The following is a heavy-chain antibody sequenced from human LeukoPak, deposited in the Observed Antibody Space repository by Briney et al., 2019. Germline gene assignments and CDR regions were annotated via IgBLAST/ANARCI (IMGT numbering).Heavy chain of an antibody. CDR1: GFTFSSYA. J-gene: IGHJ3*02. Sequence: PGGSLRLSCAASGFTFSSYAMSWVRQAPGKGLEWVSAISGSGGSTYYADSVKGRFTISRDNSKNTLYLQMNSLRAEDTAVYYCAKGGDIVVVPAANAFDIWGQGTMVTVSS. D-gene: IGHD2-2*01. CDR3: AKGGDIVVVPAANAFDI. CDR2: ISGSGGST. V-gene: IGHV3-23*01.